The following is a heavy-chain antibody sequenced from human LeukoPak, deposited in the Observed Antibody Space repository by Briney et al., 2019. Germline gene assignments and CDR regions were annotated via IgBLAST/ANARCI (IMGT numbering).Heavy chain of an antibody. CDR1: GFTFSDFY. D-gene: IGHD2-15*01. CDR2: ISTSGSAI. CDR3: ARARFCSGGSCY. J-gene: IGHJ4*02. Sequence: GGSLRLSCAASGFTFSDFYMSWIRQAPGKGLEWVSYISTSGSAIYYADSVKGRFTISRDNAKNSLYLQMNGLRVEDTAVYYCARARFCSGGSCYWGQGPWSPSPQ. V-gene: IGHV3-11*01.